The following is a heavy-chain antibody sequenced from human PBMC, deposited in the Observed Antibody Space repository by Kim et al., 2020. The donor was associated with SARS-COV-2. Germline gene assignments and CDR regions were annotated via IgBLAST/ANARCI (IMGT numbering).Heavy chain of an antibody. CDR2: ISGSGGST. Sequence: GGSLRLSCAASGFTFSSYAMSWVRQAPGKGLEWVSAISGSGGSTYYADSVKGRFTISRDNSKNTLYLQMNSLRAEDTAVYYCAKDLCITIFGVFRLTVGARDVGRKRTTVTVSS. V-gene: IGHV3-23*01. CDR3: AKDLCITIFGVFRLTVGARDV. CDR1: GFTFSSYA. D-gene: IGHD3-3*01. J-gene: IGHJ6*04.